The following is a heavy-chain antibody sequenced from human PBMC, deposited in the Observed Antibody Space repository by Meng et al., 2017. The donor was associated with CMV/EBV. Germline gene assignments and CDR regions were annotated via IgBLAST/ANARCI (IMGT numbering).Heavy chain of an antibody. Sequence: NASGYTFTGYYMHWVRQAPGQGLEWMGWINPNSGGTNYAQKFQGRVTMTRDTSISTAYMELSRLRSDDTAVYYCARESNVDTAMVDYWGQGTLVTVSS. V-gene: IGHV1-2*02. J-gene: IGHJ4*02. CDR2: INPNSGGT. CDR3: ARESNVDTAMVDY. CDR1: GYTFTGYY. D-gene: IGHD5-18*01.